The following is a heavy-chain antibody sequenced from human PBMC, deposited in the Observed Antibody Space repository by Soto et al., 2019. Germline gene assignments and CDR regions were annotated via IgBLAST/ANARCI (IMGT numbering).Heavy chain of an antibody. V-gene: IGHV3-9*01. CDR2: ISWNSNSI. Sequence: VQLVESGGGLAQPGRSLRLSCEASGFTFESYAMHWIRQAPGKGLEWVSGISWNSNSIGYADSVKGRFTISRDNAKNSLYLQMNSLRVEDTAFYYCAKGIEQWLSNWFDPWGQGTLVTGSS. CDR1: GFTFESYA. J-gene: IGHJ5*02. CDR3: AKGIEQWLSNWFDP. D-gene: IGHD6-19*01.